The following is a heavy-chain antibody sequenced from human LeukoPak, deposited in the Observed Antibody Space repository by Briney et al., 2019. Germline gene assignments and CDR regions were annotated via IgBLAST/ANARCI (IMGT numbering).Heavy chain of an antibody. CDR1: GGSISSYY. CDR3: AGLHTTIYGMDV. D-gene: IGHD5-18*01. CDR2: ISYSGST. V-gene: IGHV4-59*01. Sequence: SETLSLTCTVSGGSISSYYWSWIRQPPGKGLEWIGYISYSGSTNYNPSLKSRVTISVDTSKNQFSLKLSSVTAADTAVYYCAGLHTTIYGMDVWGQGTTVTVSS. J-gene: IGHJ6*02.